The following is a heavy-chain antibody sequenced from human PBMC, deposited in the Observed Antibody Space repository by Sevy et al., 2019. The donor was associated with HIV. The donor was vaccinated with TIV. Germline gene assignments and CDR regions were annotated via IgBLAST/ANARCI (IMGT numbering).Heavy chain of an antibody. Sequence: ASVKVSCKASGYTFTSYGISWVRQAPGQGLEWMGWISAYNGNTNYAQKLQDRVTMTTDTSTSTAYMELRSLRSDDTAVYYCARDRWSEYYDSSGYAPFDYWGQGTLVTVSS. J-gene: IGHJ4*02. D-gene: IGHD3-22*01. CDR1: GYTFTSYG. V-gene: IGHV1-18*01. CDR3: ARDRWSEYYDSSGYAPFDY. CDR2: ISAYNGNT.